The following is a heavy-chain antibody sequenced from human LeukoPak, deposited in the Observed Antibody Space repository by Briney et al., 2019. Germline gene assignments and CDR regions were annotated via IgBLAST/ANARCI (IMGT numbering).Heavy chain of an antibody. D-gene: IGHD5-24*01. J-gene: IGHJ4*02. CDR2: ITPSGGT. CDR1: GYTFTGYY. CDR3: ARDRYGDGFAHFDY. V-gene: IGHV1-2*02. Sequence: ASVKVSCKASGYTFTGYYMHWVRQAPGQGLEWMGWITPSGGTNYPQKFQGRVAITRDTSITTAYMDLSRLTSDDTAVYYCARDRYGDGFAHFDYWGQGALVTVSS.